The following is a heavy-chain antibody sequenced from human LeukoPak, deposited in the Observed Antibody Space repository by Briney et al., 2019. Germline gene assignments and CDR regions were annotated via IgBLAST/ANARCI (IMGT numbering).Heavy chain of an antibody. CDR1: GYNFNGYY. CDR3: ARGHKTNYYGNSFDP. D-gene: IGHD3-10*01. CDR2: IKPSSSFT. V-gene: IGHV1-2*02. Sequence: ASVNISCKTSGYNFNGYYLHWVRQAPGQGLEWMGWIKPSSSFTDSAERFKGRVTMTSDTSITTAYMELNSLRSDHTAVYYCARGHKTNYYGNSFDPWGQGTLVTVSS. J-gene: IGHJ5*02.